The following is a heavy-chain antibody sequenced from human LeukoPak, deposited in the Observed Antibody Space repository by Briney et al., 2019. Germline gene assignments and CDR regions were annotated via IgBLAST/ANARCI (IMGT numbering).Heavy chain of an antibody. CDR3: ARDRDDSSGCYYKLMGY. J-gene: IGHJ4*02. CDR1: GYTFTSYG. D-gene: IGHD3-22*01. V-gene: IGHV1-18*01. Sequence: GASVKVSCRASGYTFTSYGISWVRQAPGQGLEWMGWISAYNGNTNYAQKLQGRVTMTTDTSTSTAYMELRSLRSDDTAVYYCARDRDDSSGCYYKLMGYWGQGTLVTVSS. CDR2: ISAYNGNT.